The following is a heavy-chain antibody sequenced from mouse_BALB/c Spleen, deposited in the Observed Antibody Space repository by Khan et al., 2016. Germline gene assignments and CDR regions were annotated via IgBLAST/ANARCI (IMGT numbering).Heavy chain of an antibody. J-gene: IGHJ3*01. D-gene: IGHD1-2*01. Sequence: EVQLQESGPSLAKPSQTLSLTCSVTGDSITSGHWNWIRKFPGNKFDFMGYISHSGDSYYNPSLKSRISITRDTSKNQYYLQLNSVTTEDTATYCCATWYDYGSAFAYWGQGTLVTVSA. V-gene: IGHV3-8*02. CDR1: GDSITSGH. CDR2: ISHSGDS. CDR3: ATWYDYGSAFAY.